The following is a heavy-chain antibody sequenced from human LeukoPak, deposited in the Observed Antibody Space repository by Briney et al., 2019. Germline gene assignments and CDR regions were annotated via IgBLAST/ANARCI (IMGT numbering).Heavy chain of an antibody. J-gene: IGHJ3*02. CDR2: INHSGST. CDR1: GGSFSGYY. D-gene: IGHD1-26*01. V-gene: IGHV4-34*01. CDR3: ATFGSSLAFDI. Sequence: PSETLSLTCAVYGGSFSGYYWSWIRQPPGKGLEWIGEINHSGSTNYNPSLKSRVTISVDTSKNQFSLKLSSVTAEDTAVYYCATFGSSLAFDIWGQGTMVTVSS.